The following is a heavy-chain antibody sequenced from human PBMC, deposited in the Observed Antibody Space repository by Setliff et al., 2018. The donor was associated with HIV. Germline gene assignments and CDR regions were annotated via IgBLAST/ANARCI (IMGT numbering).Heavy chain of an antibody. D-gene: IGHD3-10*01. CDR2: IHPVDSDT. Sequence: LGESLKISCKGSGYSFTSNWIGWVRQMPGKGLEWMGIIHPVDSDTRYSPSFQGQVTISADKSISTAYLQWSSLKASDTAMYYCARAGSGSYYNAPHYWGQGTLVTVSS. CDR1: GYSFTSNW. V-gene: IGHV5-51*01. CDR3: ARAGSGSYYNAPHY. J-gene: IGHJ4*02.